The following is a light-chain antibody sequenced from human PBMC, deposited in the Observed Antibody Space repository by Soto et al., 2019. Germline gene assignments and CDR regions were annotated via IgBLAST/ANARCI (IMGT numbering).Light chain of an antibody. Sequence: EIVLTQSPGTLSLSPGERATLSCRASQSVSSSYLAWYQQKPGQAPRLLIYGASSRATGITDRFSGSGSGTDFTLTISRLETEDFALYYCQHYGSSPRKFGQGTKVEIK. CDR1: QSVSSSY. CDR2: GAS. J-gene: IGKJ1*01. V-gene: IGKV3-20*01. CDR3: QHYGSSPRK.